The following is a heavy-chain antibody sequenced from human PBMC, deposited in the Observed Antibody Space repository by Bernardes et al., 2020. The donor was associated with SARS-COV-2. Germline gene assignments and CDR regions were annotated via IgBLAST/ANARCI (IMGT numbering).Heavy chain of an antibody. CDR2: ISGSGGST. V-gene: IGHV3-23*01. Sequence: GGSLRLSCAASGFTFSSYAMSWVRQAPGKGLEWVSVISGSGGSTYYADSVKGRFTISRDNSKNTLYLQMNSLRADDTAVYYCAKEIKSYDILTGFDHWGQGTLVTVSS. CDR1: GFTFSSYA. CDR3: AKEIKSYDILTGFDH. D-gene: IGHD3-9*01. J-gene: IGHJ4*02.